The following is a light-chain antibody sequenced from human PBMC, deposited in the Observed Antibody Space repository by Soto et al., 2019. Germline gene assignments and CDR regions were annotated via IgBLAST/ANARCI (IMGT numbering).Light chain of an antibody. CDR3: SSYTSGSTWV. Sequence: QSALTQPASVSGSPGQSITISCTGNSSDVGAYNYVSWYQQHPGKAPKLMIYEVRNRPSGVSNRFSGSKSGNTASLTISGLQAEDEGDYYCSSYTSGSTWVFGGGTKVTVL. CDR2: EVR. J-gene: IGLJ3*02. V-gene: IGLV2-14*01. CDR1: SSDVGAYNY.